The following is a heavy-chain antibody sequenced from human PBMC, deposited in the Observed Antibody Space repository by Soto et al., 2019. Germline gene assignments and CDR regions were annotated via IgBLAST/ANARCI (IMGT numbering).Heavy chain of an antibody. Sequence: GGSLRLSCAASGFTFSSYGMHWVRQAPGKRLEWVAVIWYDGSNKYYADSVKGRFTISRDNSKNTLYLQMNSLRAEDTAVYYCARDRYCGGDCYLNYYYGMDVWGQGTTVTVSS. CDR1: GFTFSSYG. J-gene: IGHJ6*02. CDR3: ARDRYCGGDCYLNYYYGMDV. D-gene: IGHD2-21*02. CDR2: IWYDGSNK. V-gene: IGHV3-33*01.